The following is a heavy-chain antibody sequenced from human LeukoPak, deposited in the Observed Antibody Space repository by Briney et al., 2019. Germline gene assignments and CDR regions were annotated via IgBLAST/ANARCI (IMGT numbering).Heavy chain of an antibody. Sequence: GASVKVSCKASGYTFSSYYMHWVRQAPGQGLELMGIINPSAGSTSYAQKFQGRVTMTRDTSTSTVYMELSSLRSEDTAVYYCASEISVDSSGYYNYFDYWGQGTLVTVSS. D-gene: IGHD3-22*01. CDR3: ASEISVDSSGYYNYFDY. J-gene: IGHJ4*02. CDR1: GYTFSSYY. CDR2: INPSAGST. V-gene: IGHV1-46*01.